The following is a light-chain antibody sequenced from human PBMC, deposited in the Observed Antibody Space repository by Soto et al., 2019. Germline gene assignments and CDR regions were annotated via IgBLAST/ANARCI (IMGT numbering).Light chain of an antibody. CDR2: DAS. CDR1: QSVGSY. Sequence: EIVLTQSPVTLSLSPGERATLSCRASQSVGSYLAWLQQKPGQAPRLLIYDASKRATGIPGRFSGSGSGTDFILTISRLEPEDFAVYYCQQRRDSITFGQGTRLEIK. J-gene: IGKJ5*01. CDR3: QQRRDSIT. V-gene: IGKV3-11*01.